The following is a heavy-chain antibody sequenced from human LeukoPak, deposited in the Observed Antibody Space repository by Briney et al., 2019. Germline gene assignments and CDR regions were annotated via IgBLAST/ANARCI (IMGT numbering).Heavy chain of an antibody. J-gene: IGHJ6*03. Sequence: SETLSLTRIVSGGSISSDSYYWGWIRQPPGKGMEWLGSIYYSGTTYNSPSLKSRVTISVDTSKNQFSLKLSSVTAADTAVYYCVRQSLTGFYYRDVWGKGTTVTVSS. CDR2: IYYSGTT. V-gene: IGHV4-39*01. CDR1: GGSISSDSYY. CDR3: VRQSLTGFYYRDV.